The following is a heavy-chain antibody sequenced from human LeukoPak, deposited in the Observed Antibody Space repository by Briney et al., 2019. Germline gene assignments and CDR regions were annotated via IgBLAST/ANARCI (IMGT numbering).Heavy chain of an antibody. J-gene: IGHJ4*02. V-gene: IGHV1-69*04. CDR1: GGTFSSNA. Sequence: ASVKVSCKASGGTFSSNAISWVRQAPGQGLEWMGRIIPIIGTPDYAQKFQGRVTITADKSTNTAYMELTSLKSDDTAVYYCARAGGSSWYVSLYYWGQGTLVTVSS. CDR3: ARAGGSSWYVSLYY. CDR2: IIPIIGTP. D-gene: IGHD6-13*01.